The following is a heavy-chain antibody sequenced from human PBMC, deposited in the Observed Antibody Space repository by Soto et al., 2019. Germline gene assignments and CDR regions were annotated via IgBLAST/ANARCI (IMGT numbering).Heavy chain of an antibody. CDR2: IDPNDYYS. D-gene: IGHD1-1*01. J-gene: IGHJ6*02. CDR3: VRRLSGPKEEYNAYYFYGLDV. CDR1: GYRFSNYW. V-gene: IGHV5-10-1*03. Sequence: EVQLVQSGAVVRKPGESLRISCQASGYRFSNYWITWVRQMPGKGLEWMGTIDPNDYYSNNSPSFQGHVTISADTSINTAYLHWSSLKASDTAIYYCVRRLSGPKEEYNAYYFYGLDVWGQGTTVTVSS.